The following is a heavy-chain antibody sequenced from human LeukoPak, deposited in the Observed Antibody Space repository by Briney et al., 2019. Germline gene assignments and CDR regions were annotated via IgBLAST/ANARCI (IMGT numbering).Heavy chain of an antibody. CDR1: GFTFSSYA. CDR2: ISGSGGST. V-gene: IGHV3-23*01. J-gene: IGHJ6*02. CDR3: AKDLRDNYYYYGMDV. Sequence: GGSLRLSCASSGFTFSSYAMSWVRQAPGKGLECVSAISGSGGSTYYADSVKGRFTISRDNSKNTLYLQMNSLRAEDRAVYYCAKDLRDNYYYYGMDVWGQGTTVTVSS. D-gene: IGHD4-17*01.